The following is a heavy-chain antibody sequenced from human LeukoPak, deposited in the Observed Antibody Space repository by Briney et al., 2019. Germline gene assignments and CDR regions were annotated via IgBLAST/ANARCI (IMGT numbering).Heavy chain of an antibody. V-gene: IGHV4-34*01. D-gene: IGHD3-9*01. J-gene: IGHJ4*02. CDR1: GGSFSGYY. Sequence: SETLSLTCAVYGGSFSGYYGSWIRQPPGKGLEWIGEINHSGSTSYNPSFKSRVTISVDTSKNQFSLKLSSVTAADTAVYYCARAVDILTGFDYWGQGTLVTVSS. CDR3: ARAVDILTGFDY. CDR2: INHSGST.